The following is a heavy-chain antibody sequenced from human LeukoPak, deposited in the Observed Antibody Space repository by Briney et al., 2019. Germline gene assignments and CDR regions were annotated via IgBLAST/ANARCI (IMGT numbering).Heavy chain of an antibody. Sequence: ASVKVSFKASVYTFTCYYMHWVRQAPGQGLEWMGWINPNSGGTNYAQKFQGRVTMTRDTSISTAYMELSRLRSDDTAVYYCARALYGVRYFDYWGQGTLVTVSS. CDR3: ARALYGVRYFDY. V-gene: IGHV1-2*02. CDR2: INPNSGGT. J-gene: IGHJ4*02. CDR1: VYTFTCYY. D-gene: IGHD4-17*01.